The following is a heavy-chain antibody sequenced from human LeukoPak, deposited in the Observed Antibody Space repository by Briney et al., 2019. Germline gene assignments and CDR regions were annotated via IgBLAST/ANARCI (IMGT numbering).Heavy chain of an antibody. CDR3: AGSTYYYDSSGIAGY. D-gene: IGHD3-22*01. V-gene: IGHV4-61*08. Sequence: SETLSLTCTVSGGSISSGGYYWSWIRQHPGKGLEWIGYIYYSGSTNYNPSLKSRVTISVDTSKNQFSLKLSSVTAADTAVYYCAGSTYYYDSSGIAGYWGQGTLVTVSS. CDR1: GGSISSGGYY. CDR2: IYYSGST. J-gene: IGHJ4*02.